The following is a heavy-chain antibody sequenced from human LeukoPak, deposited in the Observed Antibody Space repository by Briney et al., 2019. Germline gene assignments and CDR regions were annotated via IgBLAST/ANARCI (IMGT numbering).Heavy chain of an antibody. CDR3: ARDTGRTTGAPYTLKY. V-gene: IGHV3-30*01. CDR1: GFSFGSYA. J-gene: IGHJ4*02. D-gene: IGHD1-1*01. Sequence: GGSLRLSCAASGFSFGSYALHWVRQAPGKGREWVAIISSDGGQTSYSDSVRGRFTISRDNSKSTIYLQVTSLRTEDTAVYYCARDTGRTTGAPYTLKYWGQGTLVTVSS. CDR2: ISSDGGQT.